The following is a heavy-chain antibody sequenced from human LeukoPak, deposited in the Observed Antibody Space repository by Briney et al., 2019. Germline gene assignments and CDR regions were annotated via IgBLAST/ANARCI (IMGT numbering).Heavy chain of an antibody. J-gene: IGHJ3*02. V-gene: IGHV4-4*07. CDR3: AREDIVVVGDAFDI. CDR1: GGSISSYY. D-gene: IGHD2-2*01. Sequence: PSETLSLTCTVSGGSISSYYWSWIRQPAGKGLEWIGRIYTSGSTNYNPSLKSRVTMSVDTSKNQFSLKLSSVTAADTAVYYCAREDIVVVGDAFDIWGQGTMVTVSS. CDR2: IYTSGST.